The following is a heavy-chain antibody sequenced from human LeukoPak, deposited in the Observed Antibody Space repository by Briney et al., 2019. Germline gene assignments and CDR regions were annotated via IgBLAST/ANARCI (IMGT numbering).Heavy chain of an antibody. CDR2: ISGSGDST. V-gene: IGHV3-23*01. J-gene: IGHJ5*01. CDR1: GFIFSSYG. CDR3: TRAITYFYGSVTYDWFDS. Sequence: GGSLRLSCAASGFIFSSYGMSWVRQAPGKGLEWVSSISGSGDSTYYADSVQGRFTISRDNAKNTVYLQMNSLRVDDTAIYYCTRAITYFYGSVTYDWFDSWGQGTRVTLSS. D-gene: IGHD3-10*01.